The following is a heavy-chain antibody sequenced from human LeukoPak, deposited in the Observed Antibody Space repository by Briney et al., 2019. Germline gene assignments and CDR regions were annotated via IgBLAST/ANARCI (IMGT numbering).Heavy chain of an antibody. CDR2: ISGSGDNT. V-gene: IGHV3-23*01. Sequence: GGSLRLSCAASGFTFSSYAMSWVRQAPGKGLEWVSGISGSGDNTYYADSVKGRFTISRDNSKNTLYVQVNSLGTEDTAAYYCAKGSYYDSSGSFYFDHWGQGTLVTVSS. CDR1: GFTFSSYA. CDR3: AKGSYYDSSGSFYFDH. D-gene: IGHD3-22*01. J-gene: IGHJ4*02.